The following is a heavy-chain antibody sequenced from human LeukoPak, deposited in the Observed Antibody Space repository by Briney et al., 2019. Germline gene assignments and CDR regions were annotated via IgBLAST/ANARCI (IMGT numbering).Heavy chain of an antibody. CDR2: IWYDGSNK. V-gene: IGHV3-33*01. CDR1: GFTFSSYG. D-gene: IGHD2-21*02. J-gene: IGHJ6*01. Sequence: PGGSLRLSCAASGFTFSSYGMHWVRQAPGKGLEWVAVIWYDGSNKYYADSVKGRFTISRDNSKNTLYLQMNSLRAEDTAVYYCSRDNLVTTVISNYHFGMDGLGQGTTVTGSS. CDR3: SRDNLVTTVISNYHFGMDG.